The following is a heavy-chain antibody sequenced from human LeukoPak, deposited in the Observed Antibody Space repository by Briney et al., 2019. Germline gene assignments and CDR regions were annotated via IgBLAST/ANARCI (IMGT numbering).Heavy chain of an antibody. CDR3: ARIVHPHYYYDSSGYRQNWFDP. V-gene: IGHV1-2*02. CDR2: INPNSGGT. D-gene: IGHD3-22*01. CDR1: GYTFTGYY. Sequence: ASVKVSCKASGYTFTGYYMHWVRQAPGQGLEWMGWINPNSGGTSYAQKFQGRVTMTRDTSISTAYMELSRLRSDDTAVYYCARIVHPHYYYDSSGYRQNWFDPWGQGTLVTVSS. J-gene: IGHJ5*02.